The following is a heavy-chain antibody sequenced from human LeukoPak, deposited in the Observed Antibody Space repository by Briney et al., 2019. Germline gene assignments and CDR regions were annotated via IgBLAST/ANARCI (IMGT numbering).Heavy chain of an antibody. CDR1: GYTFTGYY. CDR3: ARGTYCGGDCIGN. CDR2: INPNSGGT. V-gene: IGHV1-2*02. D-gene: IGHD2-21*02. Sequence: GASVKVSCKASGYTFTGYYIHWVRQAPVHGLEWMGWINPNSGGTNYAQKFQGRVTMTRDTSISTAYMELSRLRSDDTAVYYCARGTYCGGDCIGNWGQGTLVIVSS. J-gene: IGHJ4*02.